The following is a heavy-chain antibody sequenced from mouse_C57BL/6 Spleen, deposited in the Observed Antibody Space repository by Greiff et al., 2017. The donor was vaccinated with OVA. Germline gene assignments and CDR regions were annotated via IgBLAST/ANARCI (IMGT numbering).Heavy chain of an antibody. Sequence: VQLQQSGPELVKPGASVKISCKASGYAFSSSWMNWVKQRPGKGLEWIGRIYPGDGDTNYNGKFKGKATLTADKSSSTAYMQLSSLTSEDSAVYFCARGWSGTGWFAYWGQGTLVTVSA. CDR2: IYPGDGDT. CDR3: ARGWSGTGWFAY. J-gene: IGHJ3*01. D-gene: IGHD2-3*01. V-gene: IGHV1-82*01. CDR1: GYAFSSSW.